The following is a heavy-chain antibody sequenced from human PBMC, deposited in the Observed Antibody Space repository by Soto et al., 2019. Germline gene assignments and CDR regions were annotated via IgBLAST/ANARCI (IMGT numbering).Heavy chain of an antibody. CDR3: ARGSESFDL. Sequence: QVLLMQSGPEVKKPGASVKVSCKASGYTFHNYGISWVRQVPGQGLEWMGWISGYNGNTKYAPKIQGRVTVTRDTSTATAYMELRSLRSDDTAIYYCARGSESFDLWGQGTLVTVSS. J-gene: IGHJ4*02. CDR1: GYTFHNYG. CDR2: ISGYNGNT. D-gene: IGHD1-26*01. V-gene: IGHV1-18*01.